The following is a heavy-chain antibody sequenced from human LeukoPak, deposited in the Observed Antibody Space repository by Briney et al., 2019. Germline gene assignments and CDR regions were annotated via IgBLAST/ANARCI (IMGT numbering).Heavy chain of an antibody. D-gene: IGHD3-10*01. V-gene: IGHV4-4*07. CDR1: GGSISSYY. J-gene: IGHJ5*02. CDR3: ARDRLWFGELLTNWFDP. Sequence: PSETLSLTCTVSGGSISSYYWSWIRQPAGKGLEWIGRIYTSGSTNYNPSLKSRVTMSVDTSKNQFSLKLSSVTAADTAVYYCARDRLWFGELLTNWFDPWGQGTLVTVSS. CDR2: IYTSGST.